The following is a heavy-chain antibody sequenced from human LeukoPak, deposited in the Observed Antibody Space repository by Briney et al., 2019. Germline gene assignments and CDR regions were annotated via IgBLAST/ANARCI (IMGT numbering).Heavy chain of an antibody. CDR3: ARDPPRSMAVAGSGQDY. J-gene: IGHJ4*02. CDR2: INPNSGGT. CDR1: GYTFTGYY. Sequence: ASVKVSCKASGYTFTGYYMHWVRQAPGQGLEWMGWINPNSGGTNYAQKFQGRVTMTRDTSISTAYMELSRLRSDDTAVYYCARDPPRSMAVAGSGQDYWGQGTLVTVSS. V-gene: IGHV1-2*02. D-gene: IGHD6-19*01.